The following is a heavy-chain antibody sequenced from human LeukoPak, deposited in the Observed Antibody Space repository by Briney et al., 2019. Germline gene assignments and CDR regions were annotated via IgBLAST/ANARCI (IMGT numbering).Heavy chain of an antibody. J-gene: IGHJ4*02. CDR2: IDPSDSYT. CDR1: GYSFTSYW. V-gene: IGHV5-10-1*01. Sequence: GESLKISFKGSGYSFTSYWISWVRQMPGNGLEWMGRIDPSDSYTNYSPSFQGHVTISADKSISTAYLQWSSLKASDTAMYYCARLDYSSGWYDYWGQGTLVTVSS. D-gene: IGHD6-19*01. CDR3: ARLDYSSGWYDY.